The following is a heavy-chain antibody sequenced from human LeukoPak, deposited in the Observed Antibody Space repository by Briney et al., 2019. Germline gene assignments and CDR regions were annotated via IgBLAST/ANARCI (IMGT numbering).Heavy chain of an antibody. V-gene: IGHV3-48*03. CDR3: ARDSAIADYYYGMDV. D-gene: IGHD2-2*02. CDR1: GFTFSSYE. Sequence: QSGGSLRLSCAASGFTFSSYEMNWVRQAPGKGLEWVSYISSSGSTIYYADSVKGRFTISRDNSKNTLYLQMNSLRAEDTAVYYCARDSAIADYYYGMDVWGQGTTVTVSS. CDR2: ISSSGSTI. J-gene: IGHJ6*02.